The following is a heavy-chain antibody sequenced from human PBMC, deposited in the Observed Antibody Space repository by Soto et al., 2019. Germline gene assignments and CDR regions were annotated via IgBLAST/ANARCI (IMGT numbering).Heavy chain of an antibody. CDR3: ARRYTSGWSYYFDF. J-gene: IGHJ4*02. CDR2: ISSSSGTTI. Sequence: GGSLRLSCAASGFTFSSYNMNWLRQAPGKGLEWISYISSSSGTTISYADSVKGRFTISRDNGKNSLYLQMNSLRDEDTAVYYCARRYTSGWSYYFDFWGQGTLVTVSS. CDR1: GFTFSSYN. V-gene: IGHV3-48*02. D-gene: IGHD6-19*01.